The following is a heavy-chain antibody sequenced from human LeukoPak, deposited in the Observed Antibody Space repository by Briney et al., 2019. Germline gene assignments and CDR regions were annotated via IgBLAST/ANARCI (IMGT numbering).Heavy chain of an antibody. CDR2: FDPEDGET. V-gene: IGHV1-24*01. D-gene: IGHD4-23*01. Sequence: ASVKVSCKVSGYTLTELSMHWVRQAPGKGLEWMGGFDPEDGETIYAQKFQGRVTMTEDTSTDTAYMELSSLRSEDTAVYYCATDPRVPGKVEVPYWGQGTLVTVSS. J-gene: IGHJ4*02. CDR3: ATDPRVPGKVEVPY. CDR1: GYTLTELS.